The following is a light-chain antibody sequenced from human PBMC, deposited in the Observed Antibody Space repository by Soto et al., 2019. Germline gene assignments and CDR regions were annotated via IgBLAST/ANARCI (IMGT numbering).Light chain of an antibody. CDR1: SSDVGGYNY. J-gene: IGLJ1*01. Sequence: QSALTQPASVSGSPGQSITISCTGTSSDVGGYNYVSWYQQHPGKAPKLMIYDVSNRPSGVSNRFSGSKSGNTASLTISGLPAEDEADYYCSSYTSSSTLYVFGSGTKLIVL. CDR3: SSYTSSSTLYV. V-gene: IGLV2-14*01. CDR2: DVS.